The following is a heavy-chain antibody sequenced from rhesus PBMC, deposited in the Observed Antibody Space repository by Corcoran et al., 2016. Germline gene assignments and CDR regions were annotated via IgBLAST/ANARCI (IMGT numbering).Heavy chain of an antibody. CDR3: ASGSYYQR. CDR1: GGSISSNY. CDR2: IPGSGGST. D-gene: IGHD3-16*01. V-gene: IGHV4-173*01. Sequence: QLQLQESGPGLVKPSETLSLTCAVSGGSISSNYWSWIRQPPGKGLEWMGRIPGSGGSTDYTPSLKSRVTISPGTSKNPFSLKLSSVAAAATAVYYCASGSYYQRWGQGVLVTVSS. J-gene: IGHJ4*01.